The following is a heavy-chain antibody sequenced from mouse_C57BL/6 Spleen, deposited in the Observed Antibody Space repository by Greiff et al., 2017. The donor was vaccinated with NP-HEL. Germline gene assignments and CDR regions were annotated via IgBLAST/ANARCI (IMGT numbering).Heavy chain of an antibody. D-gene: IGHD2-4*01. J-gene: IGHJ2*01. CDR1: GYTFTSYW. Sequence: VQLQQSGAELVKPGASVKMSCKASGYTFTSYWITWVKQRPGQGLEWIGDIYPGSGSTNYNEKFKSKATMTVDTSSSTAYMQLSSLTSDDSAVYYCARSYYDYDEGYWGQGTTLTVSS. CDR3: ARSYYDYDEGY. V-gene: IGHV1-55*01. CDR2: IYPGSGST.